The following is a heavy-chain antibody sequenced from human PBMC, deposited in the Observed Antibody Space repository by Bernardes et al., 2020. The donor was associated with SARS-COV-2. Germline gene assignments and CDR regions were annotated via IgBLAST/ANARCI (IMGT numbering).Heavy chain of an antibody. CDR1: SWSFSGYF. CDR2: INHSGTT. D-gene: IGHD5-18*01. CDR3: ARAHRGYSYRYY. Sequence: SETLSLTCAGNSWSFSGYFWAWIRQPPGKGLEWIGEINHSGTTNYNPSLKSRAALSVATSKNQFSLKLTSVTAADTAVYYCARAHRGYSYRYYWRQGTLVTVSS. V-gene: IGHV4-34*01. J-gene: IGHJ4*02.